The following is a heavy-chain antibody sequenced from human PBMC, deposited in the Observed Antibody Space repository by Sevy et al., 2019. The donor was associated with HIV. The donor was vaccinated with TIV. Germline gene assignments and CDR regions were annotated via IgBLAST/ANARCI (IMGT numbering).Heavy chain of an antibody. CDR1: GFVFSSYT. J-gene: IGHJ4*02. CDR2: ISSSSRCI. D-gene: IGHD3-10*01. V-gene: IGHV3-21*01. Sequence: GGSLRLSCAASGFVFSSYTMNWVRQSPGKGLEWVSSISSSSRCIFYADSVKGRFTISRDNARNSLYLQMNSLRAEDTAVYYCARDMAYGSGSIVYDYWGQGTLVTVSS. CDR3: ARDMAYGSGSIVYDY.